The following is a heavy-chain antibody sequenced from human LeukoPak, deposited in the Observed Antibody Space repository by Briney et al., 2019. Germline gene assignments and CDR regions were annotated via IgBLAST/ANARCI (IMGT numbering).Heavy chain of an antibody. CDR2: IRYDGSNK. CDR3: AKDRLAYCGGDCYSWYFQH. D-gene: IGHD2-21*01. J-gene: IGHJ1*01. CDR1: GFTFSSYG. V-gene: IGHV3-30*02. Sequence: GGSLRLSCAASGFTFSSYGMHWVRQAPGKGLEGVAFIRYDGSNKYYADSVKGRFTISRDNSKNTLYLQMNSLRAEDTAVYYCAKDRLAYCGGDCYSWYFQHWGQGTLVTVSP.